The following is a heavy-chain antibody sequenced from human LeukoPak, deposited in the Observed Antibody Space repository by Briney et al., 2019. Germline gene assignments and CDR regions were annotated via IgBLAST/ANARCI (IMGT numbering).Heavy chain of an antibody. CDR1: GFTFNNYA. D-gene: IGHD4-17*01. V-gene: IGHV3-23*01. CDR3: ARDYADYVGYFFFDY. J-gene: IGHJ4*02. CDR2: IRGGGETT. Sequence: GGSLRLSCAASGFTFNNYAMNWVRQAPGKGLEWVSSIRGGGETTYYADSAKGRFTISRDNSQNTLYLQMNSLRAEDTAVYYCARDYADYVGYFFFDYWGQGTLVTVSS.